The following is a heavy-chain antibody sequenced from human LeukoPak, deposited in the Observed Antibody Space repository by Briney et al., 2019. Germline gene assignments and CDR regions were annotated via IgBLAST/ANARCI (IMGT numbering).Heavy chain of an antibody. CDR1: GYTFTSYG. J-gene: IGHJ6*02. CDR3: ARDGGLGGYYGSGSAQLDV. Sequence: ASVKVSCKASGYTFTSYGISWVRQAPGQGLEWMGWISAYNGNTNYAQKLQGRVTMTTETSTSTAYMELRSLRSDDTAVYYCARDGGLGGYYGSGSAQLDVWGQGTTVTVSS. CDR2: ISAYNGNT. V-gene: IGHV1-18*01. D-gene: IGHD3-10*01.